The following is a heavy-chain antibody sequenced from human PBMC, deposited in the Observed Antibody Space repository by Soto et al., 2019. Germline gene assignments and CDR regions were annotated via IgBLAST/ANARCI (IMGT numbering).Heavy chain of an antibody. CDR3: AKDLRYNWNKALDY. J-gene: IGHJ4*02. D-gene: IGHD1-20*01. CDR2: ISGSGGST. CDR1: GFTFSSYA. V-gene: IGHV3-23*01. Sequence: GGSLRLSCAASGFTFSSYAMSWVRQAPGKGLEWVSAISGSGGSTYYADSVKGRFTISRDNSKNTLYLQMNSLRAEDTAVYYCAKDLRYNWNKALDYWGQGTLVTVSS.